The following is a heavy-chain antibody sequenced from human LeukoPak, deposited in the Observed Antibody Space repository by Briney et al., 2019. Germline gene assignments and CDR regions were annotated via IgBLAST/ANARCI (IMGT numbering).Heavy chain of an antibody. CDR1: EDSIRFHY. J-gene: IGHJ2*01. V-gene: IGHV4-59*11. CDR2: AYFSGST. D-gene: IGHD4-11*01. Sequence: PSETLSLTCTVPEDSIRFHYWSWIRQPPGKGLEWIGYAYFSGSTNYNPSLKSRVTMSVDTPKNLFSLRLNSVIAADTAIYFCARSMTRSGWYFDLWGRGTLVTVSS. CDR3: ARSMTRSGWYFDL.